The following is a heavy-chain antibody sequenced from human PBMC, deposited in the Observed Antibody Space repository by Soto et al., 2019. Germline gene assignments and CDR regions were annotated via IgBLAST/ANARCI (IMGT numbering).Heavy chain of an antibody. CDR3: SRVVADYGGSLDY. Sequence: QLQLQESGSGLVKPSQTLSLTCAVSGGSISSGGYSWSWIRQPPGKGLEWIGYIYHSGSTYYNPSLESRLTISADRSKIQCSLKLSSLTAADSALYYLSRVVADYGGSLDYWGQGTLVTVSS. D-gene: IGHD4-17*01. CDR1: GGSISSGGYS. CDR2: IYHSGST. J-gene: IGHJ4*02. V-gene: IGHV4-30-2*01.